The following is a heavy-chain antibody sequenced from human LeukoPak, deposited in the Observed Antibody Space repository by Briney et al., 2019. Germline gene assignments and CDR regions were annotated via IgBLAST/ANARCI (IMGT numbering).Heavy chain of an antibody. V-gene: IGHV4-31*03. Sequence: PSQTLSLTCTVSGGSISSGGYYWSWIRQHPGKGLEWIGYIYYSGSTYYNPSLKSRVTISVDTSKNQFSLKLSSVTAADTAVYYCARVFIRRGYIASWGQGTLVTVSS. CDR2: IYYSGST. D-gene: IGHD3-22*01. J-gene: IGHJ5*02. CDR1: GGSISSGGYY. CDR3: ARVFIRRGYIAS.